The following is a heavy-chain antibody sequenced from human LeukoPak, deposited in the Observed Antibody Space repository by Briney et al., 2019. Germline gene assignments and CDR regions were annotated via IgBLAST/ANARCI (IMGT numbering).Heavy chain of an antibody. CDR3: AKLASGYDNDY. D-gene: IGHD5-12*01. CDR2: ISYDGSNK. Sequence: GGSLRLSCAASGFTISSYGMHWVRQAPGKGLEWVAVISYDGSNKYYADSVKGRFTISRDNSKNTLYLQMNSLRAEDTAVYYCAKLASGYDNDYWGQGTLVTVSS. V-gene: IGHV3-30*18. J-gene: IGHJ4*02. CDR1: GFTISSYG.